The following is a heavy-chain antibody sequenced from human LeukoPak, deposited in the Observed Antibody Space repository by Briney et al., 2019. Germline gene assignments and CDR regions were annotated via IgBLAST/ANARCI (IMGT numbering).Heavy chain of an antibody. CDR1: GDSISSTNW. J-gene: IGHJ6*03. CDR3: ATDYSGYSRPYYYYYYMDV. V-gene: IGHV4-4*02. CDR2: IYHSGNT. D-gene: IGHD3-22*01. Sequence: PSETLSLTCTVSGDSISSTNWWSWVRQPPGKGLEWIGEIYHSGNTNYNPSLKSRVSISVDTSKNQFSLKLSSVTAADTAVYYCATDYSGYSRPYYYYYYMDVWGKGTTVTVSS.